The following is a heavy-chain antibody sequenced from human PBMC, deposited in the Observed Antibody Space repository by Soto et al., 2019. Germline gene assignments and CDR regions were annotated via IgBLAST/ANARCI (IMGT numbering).Heavy chain of an antibody. J-gene: IGHJ4*02. Sequence: GASVKVSCKASGGTFSSYAISWVRQAPGQGLEWMGGIIPIFGTANYAQKFQGRVTITADESTSTAYMELSSLRSEDTAVYYCTGKVVPADEFDYWGQGTLVTVSS. D-gene: IGHD2-2*01. V-gene: IGHV1-69*13. CDR3: TGKVVPADEFDY. CDR1: GGTFSSYA. CDR2: IIPIFGTA.